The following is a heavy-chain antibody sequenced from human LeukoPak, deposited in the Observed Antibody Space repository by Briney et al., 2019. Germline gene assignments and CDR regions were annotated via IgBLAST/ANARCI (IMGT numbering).Heavy chain of an antibody. J-gene: IGHJ4*02. CDR3: AKPQYDSSWYYFDY. CDR2: LSGNGVST. V-gene: IGHV3-23*01. D-gene: IGHD6-13*01. Sequence: PGGSLSLSCAASGFTFSTYAMSWVRQAPGKGLEWVSTLSGNGVSTYYANSVKGRFTISRDNSKNTLWLQMNSLRAEDTALYYCAKPQYDSSWYYFDYWGQGTLVTVSS. CDR1: GFTFSTYA.